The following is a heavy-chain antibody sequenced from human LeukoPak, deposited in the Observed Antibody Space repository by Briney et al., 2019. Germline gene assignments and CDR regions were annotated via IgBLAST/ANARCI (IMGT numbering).Heavy chain of an antibody. CDR1: GFTFNRYN. J-gene: IGHJ5*02. CDR3: ARGADGVSSTSRGWFDP. Sequence: PGGSLRLSCAASGFTFNRYNMNWVRRAPGKGLEWVSSISTSSSYIYYADSVRGRFTISRDNAKNSLYLQMNSLRAEDTAVYSCARGADGVSSTSRGWFDPWGQGTLVTVSS. CDR2: ISTSSSYI. V-gene: IGHV3-21*01. D-gene: IGHD2-8*01.